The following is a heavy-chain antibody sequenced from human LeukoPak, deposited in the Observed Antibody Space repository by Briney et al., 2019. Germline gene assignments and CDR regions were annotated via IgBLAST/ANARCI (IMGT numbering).Heavy chain of an antibody. CDR1: GGSISSYY. CDR2: IYHSGST. D-gene: IGHD3-3*01. J-gene: IGHJ5*02. Sequence: PSETLSLTCTVSGGSISSYYWSWIRQPPGKGLEWIGYIYHSGSTYYNPSLKSRVTISVDRSKNQFSLKLSSVTAADTAVYYCARGVGVNWFDPWGQGTLDTVSS. CDR3: ARGVGVNWFDP. V-gene: IGHV4-59*12.